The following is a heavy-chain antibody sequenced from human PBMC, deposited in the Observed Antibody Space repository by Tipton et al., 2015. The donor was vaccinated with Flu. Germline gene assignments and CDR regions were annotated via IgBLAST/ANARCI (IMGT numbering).Heavy chain of an antibody. CDR1: GFTFSDYY. CDR2: ISSSGSTI. CDR3: ARDEGIAATGTGEYYYGMDV. D-gene: IGHD6-13*01. J-gene: IGHJ6*02. V-gene: IGHV3-11*01. Sequence: GSLRLSCAASGFTFSDYYMSWIRQAPGKGLEWVSYISSSGSTIYYANSVKGRFTISRDNAKNSLYLQMNSLRAEDTAVYYCARDEGIAATGTGEYYYGMDVWGQGTTVTVSS.